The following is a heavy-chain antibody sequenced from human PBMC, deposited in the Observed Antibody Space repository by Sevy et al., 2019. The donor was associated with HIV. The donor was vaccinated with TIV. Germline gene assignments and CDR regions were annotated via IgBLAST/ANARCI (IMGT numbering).Heavy chain of an antibody. CDR1: GGSISSSSYY. D-gene: IGHD6-13*01. CDR3: AGGSSSWYYYYYGMDV. CDR2: IYYSGST. J-gene: IGHJ6*02. Sequence: SETLSLTCTVSGGSISSSSYYWGWNRQPPGKGLEWIGSIYYSGSTYYNPSLKSRVTISVDTSKNQFSLKLSSVTAADTAVYYCAGGSSSWYYYYYGMDVWGQGTTVTVSS. V-gene: IGHV4-39*01.